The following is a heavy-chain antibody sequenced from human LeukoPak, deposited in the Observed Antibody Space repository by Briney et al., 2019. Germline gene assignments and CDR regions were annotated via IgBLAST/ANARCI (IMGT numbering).Heavy chain of an antibody. D-gene: IGHD1-26*01. V-gene: IGHV4-59*01. CDR2: IFYSGST. CDR1: GGSISSYY. CDR3: ARGTVGAPSDY. Sequence: SETLSLTCTASGGSISSYYWSWIRQPPGKGLEWIGYIFYSGSTNYNPSLKSRVTISVDTTRNQFSLKLSSVTAADTAVYYCARGTVGAPSDYWGQGTLVTISS. J-gene: IGHJ4*02.